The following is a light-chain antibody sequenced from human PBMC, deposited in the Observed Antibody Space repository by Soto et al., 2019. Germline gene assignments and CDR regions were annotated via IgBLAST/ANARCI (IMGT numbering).Light chain of an antibody. CDR2: EVN. V-gene: IGLV2-8*01. Sequence: QYALTQPPSASGSPGQSATISCTGTSSDVGGYKYVSWYQQHPGKAPKLMIFEVNKRPSGVPDRFSGSKSGNTASLTVSGLQAEDEADYYCSSYAGINNLGVFGTGTKLTVL. CDR1: SSDVGGYKY. J-gene: IGLJ1*01. CDR3: SSYAGINNLGV.